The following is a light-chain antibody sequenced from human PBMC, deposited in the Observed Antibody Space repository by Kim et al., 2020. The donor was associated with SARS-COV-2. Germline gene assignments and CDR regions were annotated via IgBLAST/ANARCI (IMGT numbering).Light chain of an antibody. CDR3: AGWDDSLNAWV. CDR1: NSNIGSNT. Sequence: QSVLTQPPSASGTPGQRVTISCSGSNSNIGSNTVHWYQHLPGTAPKLLIYNNSQRPSWVPDRFSGSKSGTSASLAISGLQSEDEADYYCAGWDDSLNAWVFGGGTQLTVL. J-gene: IGLJ3*02. CDR2: NNS. V-gene: IGLV1-44*01.